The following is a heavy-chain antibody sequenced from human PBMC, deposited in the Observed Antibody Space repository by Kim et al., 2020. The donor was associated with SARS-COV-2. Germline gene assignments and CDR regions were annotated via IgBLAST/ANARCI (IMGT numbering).Heavy chain of an antibody. Sequence: SETLSLTCAFYGGSFSGYYWSWIRQPPGKGLEWIGEINHSGSTNYNPSLKSRVTITVDTSKNQISLKLSSVTAADTAVYYCARGPRVMVRANWFDPWGQGTLVTVSS. CDR2: INHSGST. CDR1: GGSFSGYY. D-gene: IGHD3-10*01. J-gene: IGHJ5*02. V-gene: IGHV4-34*01. CDR3: ARGPRVMVRANWFDP.